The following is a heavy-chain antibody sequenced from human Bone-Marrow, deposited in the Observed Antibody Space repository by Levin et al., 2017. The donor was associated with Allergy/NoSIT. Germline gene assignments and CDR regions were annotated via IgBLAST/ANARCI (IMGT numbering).Heavy chain of an antibody. V-gene: IGHV4-31*03. CDR3: AREDGYVFAY. D-gene: IGHD5-24*01. CDR1: GGSISTGGFH. CDR2: IYYSGNT. Sequence: PSETLSLTCSLSGGSISTGGFHWSWVRQRPGKGLEWIGYIYYSGNTYYNPSLQSRLSISIDTSKNQFSLRLTSVTAADTAVYYCAREDGYVFAYWGQGTLVTVSS. J-gene: IGHJ4*02.